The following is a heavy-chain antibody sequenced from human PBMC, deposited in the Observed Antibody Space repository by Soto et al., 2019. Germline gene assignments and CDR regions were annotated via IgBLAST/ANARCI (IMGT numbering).Heavy chain of an antibody. CDR1: GYSFTSYW. Sequence: GESLKISCKGSGYSFTSYWISWVRQMPGKGLEWMGRIDPSDSYTNYSPSFQGHVTISADKSISTAYLQWSSLKASDTAMYYCARQGLRYYYDSSGYYSGYWGQGTLVTVSS. CDR2: IDPSDSYT. J-gene: IGHJ4*02. V-gene: IGHV5-10-1*01. D-gene: IGHD3-22*01. CDR3: ARQGLRYYYDSSGYYSGY.